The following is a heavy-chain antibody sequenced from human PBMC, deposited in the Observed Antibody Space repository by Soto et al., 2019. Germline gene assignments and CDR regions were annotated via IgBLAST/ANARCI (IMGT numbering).Heavy chain of an antibody. J-gene: IGHJ4*02. CDR2: ITDSGDDT. D-gene: IGHD2-2*01. V-gene: IGHV3-23*01. Sequence: EVQLLESGGGLVQPGGSLRLSCAASGFTFNNYAMGWVRQAPGKGLEWVSAITDSGDDTYYIDYVKGRFTISRDNSKSTLYLQMNSLRAEYTAIYYCAKLGSSSWSPHYYFDYWGQGTLVTVSS. CDR3: AKLGSSSWSPHYYFDY. CDR1: GFTFNNYA.